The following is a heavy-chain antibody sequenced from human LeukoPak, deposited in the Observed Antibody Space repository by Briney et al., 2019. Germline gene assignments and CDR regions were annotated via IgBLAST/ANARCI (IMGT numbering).Heavy chain of an antibody. D-gene: IGHD2-21*01. CDR1: GDSIRSYY. Sequence: PSETLSLTCAVSGDSIRSYYWSWIRQPPGKGLEWIGYIYYTGSTNYNPSLKSRVTISIDTSKNQFSLKLSSVIAADTAVYYCARDGGYCGGDCFNYWGQGTLVTVSS. J-gene: IGHJ4*02. V-gene: IGHV4-59*01. CDR3: ARDGGYCGGDCFNY. CDR2: IYYTGST.